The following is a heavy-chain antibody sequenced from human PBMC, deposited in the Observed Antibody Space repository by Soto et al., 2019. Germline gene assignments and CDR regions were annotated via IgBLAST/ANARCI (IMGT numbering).Heavy chain of an antibody. V-gene: IGHV1-18*01. D-gene: IGHD3-10*01. CDR3: ARDRGSHGSGTRVCDP. CDR1: GYTYTSYA. CDR2: ISAYNGNT. J-gene: IGHJ5*02. Sequence: QVQLVQSGAEVKKPGASVKVSCKASGYTYTSYAISWVRHAPGQGLEWMAWISAYNGNTNYAQKLQGRVTMTTDSSTSTAYMGLRNLRSDDTAVYYCARDRGSHGSGTRVCDPWGQGTLVTVSS.